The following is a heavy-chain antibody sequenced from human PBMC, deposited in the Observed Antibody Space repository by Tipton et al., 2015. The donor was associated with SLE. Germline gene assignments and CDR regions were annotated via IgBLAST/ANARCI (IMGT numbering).Heavy chain of an antibody. CDR2: INHSGST. V-gene: IGHV4-34*01. Sequence: LRLSCAVYGGSFSGYYWSWIRQPPGKGLEWIGEINHSGSTNYNPSLKSRVTISVNTSKYYFSLQLSSVTAADTAVYYCASLRPEYYYGSRADYWGQGTLVTVSS. CDR1: GGSFSGYY. D-gene: IGHD3-10*01. CDR3: ASLRPEYYYGSRADY. J-gene: IGHJ4*02.